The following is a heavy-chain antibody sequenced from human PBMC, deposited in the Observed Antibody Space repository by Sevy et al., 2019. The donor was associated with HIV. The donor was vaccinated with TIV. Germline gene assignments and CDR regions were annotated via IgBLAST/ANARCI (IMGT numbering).Heavy chain of an antibody. CDR3: ANPITMIVVVITNDAFAI. CDR2: ISGSGGST. Sequence: GGSLRLSCAASGFTFSSYAMSWVRQAPGKGLEWVSAISGSGGSTYYADSVKGGFTISRDNSKNTLYLQMNSLRAEDTAVYYCANPITMIVVVITNDAFAIWGQGTMVTASS. J-gene: IGHJ3*02. V-gene: IGHV3-23*01. D-gene: IGHD3-22*01. CDR1: GFTFSSYA.